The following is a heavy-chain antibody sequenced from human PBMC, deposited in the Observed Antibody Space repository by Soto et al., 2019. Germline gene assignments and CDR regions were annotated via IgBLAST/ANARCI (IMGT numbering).Heavy chain of an antibody. CDR3: ATHCSSTSCYYTFDP. V-gene: IGHV4-34*01. D-gene: IGHD2-2*01. J-gene: IGHJ5*02. CDR1: GGSFSSYY. CDR2: INHYGST. Sequence: QVQLQQWGAGLLKPSETLSLTCAVYGGSFSSYYWSWIRQPPGKGLEWIGQINHYGSTDYNPSLKSRVTISVDTSKNHCSLRLSFVTAADTAMYYCATHCSSTSCYYTFDPWGQGTLVTVSS.